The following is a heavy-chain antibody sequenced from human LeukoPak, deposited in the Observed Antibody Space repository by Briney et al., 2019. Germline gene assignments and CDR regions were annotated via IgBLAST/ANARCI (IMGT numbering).Heavy chain of an antibody. CDR2: INLDGSSA. CDR3: ASGFLSGRGVVGY. V-gene: IGHV3-74*01. CDR1: GFTFSNYW. D-gene: IGHD3-10*01. J-gene: IGHJ4*02. Sequence: GGSLRLSCAASGFTFSNYWMHWVRQAPGKGLVWVSRINLDGSSATYADTVKGRFTISRDNAKNTLYLQMNSLSAEDTAVYYCASGFLSGRGVVGYWGQGTLVTVSS.